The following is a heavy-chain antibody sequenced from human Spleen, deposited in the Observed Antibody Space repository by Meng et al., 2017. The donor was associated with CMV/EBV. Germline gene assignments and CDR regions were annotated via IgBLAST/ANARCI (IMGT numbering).Heavy chain of an antibody. Sequence: GLGKVSCNASGYTFTSYGISWVRQAPGQGLEWMGWVSAYNGNTYYAQNLRGRVTMTTDTSTSTAYMELRSLRSDDTAVYYCVRGGTLTERTYYYYGMDVWGQGTTVTVSS. J-gene: IGHJ6*02. CDR3: VRGGTLTERTYYYYGMDV. CDR2: VSAYNGNT. V-gene: IGHV1-18*01. CDR1: GYTFTSYG. D-gene: IGHD1-1*01.